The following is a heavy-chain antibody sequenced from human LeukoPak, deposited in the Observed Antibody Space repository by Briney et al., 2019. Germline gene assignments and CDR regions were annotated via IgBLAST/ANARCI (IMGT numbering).Heavy chain of an antibody. D-gene: IGHD1-26*01. CDR2: INIDGATT. J-gene: IGHJ5*02. V-gene: IGHV3-74*01. CDR3: VRGAVGTGVWFDP. CDR1: GFTFSGYW. Sequence: GGSLRLSCAASGFTFSGYWMHWVRQAPGKGLEWVSRINIDGATTNYADFVKGRFTISRDNAKNTLHLQMNSLRADDTAVYYCVRGAVGTGVWFDPWGQGTLVTVSS.